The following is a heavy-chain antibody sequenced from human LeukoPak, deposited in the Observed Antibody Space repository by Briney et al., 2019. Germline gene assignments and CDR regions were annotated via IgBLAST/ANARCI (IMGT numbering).Heavy chain of an antibody. D-gene: IGHD6-25*01. Sequence: GGSLRLSCAASGFTFNTYGMSWVRQAPGKGLEWVSGISGSGGSTYYADSVKGRFTISRDNSKNTLYLQMNSLRAEDTAVYYCAAVGGIDYWGQGTLVTVSS. J-gene: IGHJ4*02. V-gene: IGHV3-23*01. CDR3: AAVGGIDY. CDR2: ISGSGGST. CDR1: GFTFNTYG.